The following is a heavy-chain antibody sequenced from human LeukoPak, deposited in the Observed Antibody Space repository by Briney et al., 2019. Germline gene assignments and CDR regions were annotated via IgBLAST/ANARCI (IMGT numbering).Heavy chain of an antibody. D-gene: IGHD3-22*01. CDR3: AKDLEAGNSGYSLDY. CDR1: GFSFRSYG. Sequence: GGSLRISCETSGFSFRSYGMNWVRQAPGQGLEWVAFIRNDGSDKYYADSVRGRFTISRDNSKKSLHLHMNRLRVEDTGVYYCAKDLEAGNSGYSLDYWGQGTLVSVSS. J-gene: IGHJ4*02. CDR2: IRNDGSDK. V-gene: IGHV3-30*02.